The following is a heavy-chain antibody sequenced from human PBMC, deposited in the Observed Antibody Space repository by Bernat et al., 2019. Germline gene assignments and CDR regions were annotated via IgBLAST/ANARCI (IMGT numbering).Heavy chain of an antibody. D-gene: IGHD3-9*01. CDR1: GGSISSSSYY. Sequence: QLQLQESGLGLVKPSETLSLTCTVSGGSISSSSYYWGWIRQPPGKGLEWIGSIYYSGSTYYNPSLKSRVTISVDTSKNQFSLKLSSVTAADTAVYYCASLYYDIWTDYYFDYWGQGTLVTVSS. CDR3: ASLYYDIWTDYYFDY. V-gene: IGHV4-39*01. CDR2: IYYSGST. J-gene: IGHJ4*02.